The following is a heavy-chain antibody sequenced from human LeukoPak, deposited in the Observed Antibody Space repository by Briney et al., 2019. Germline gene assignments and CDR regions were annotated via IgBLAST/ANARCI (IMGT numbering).Heavy chain of an antibody. V-gene: IGHV3-23*01. Sequence: GGSLRLSCAASGFTFSTYAMHWVRQAPGKGLEWVSTISGSGGGTYYADSVKGRFTISRDDSKNTLYLQMNSLRADDTAVYYCAKDLGRYRNNFFDYWGQGNLVTVSS. D-gene: IGHD1-26*01. CDR3: AKDLGRYRNNFFDY. CDR1: GFTFSTYA. J-gene: IGHJ4*02. CDR2: ISGSGGGT.